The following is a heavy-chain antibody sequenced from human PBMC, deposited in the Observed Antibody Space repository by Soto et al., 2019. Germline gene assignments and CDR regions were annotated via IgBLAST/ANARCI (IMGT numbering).Heavy chain of an antibody. J-gene: IGHJ4*02. CDR2: ISSSGSTI. CDR3: ATGGGYYDFWSGPTYYFDY. V-gene: IGHV3-11*01. Sequence: GSLRLPCAASGFTFSDYYMSWIRQAPGKGLEWVSYISSSGSTIYYADSVKGRFTISRDNAKNSLYLQMNSLRAEDTAVYYCATGGGYYDFWSGPTYYFDYWGQGTLVTVSS. CDR1: GFTFSDYY. D-gene: IGHD3-3*01.